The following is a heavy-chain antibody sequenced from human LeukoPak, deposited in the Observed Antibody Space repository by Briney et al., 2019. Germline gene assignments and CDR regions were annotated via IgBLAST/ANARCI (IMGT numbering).Heavy chain of an antibody. Sequence: PSQTLSLTCTVSGGSISSGSYYWSWIRQPSGKGLEWIGRIYTSGSTNYKPSLKSRVTISVDKSKNQFSLKLSSVTAADTAVYYCARERVAPTGYYNPYYYGMDVWGQGTTVTVSS. D-gene: IGHD3-9*01. CDR3: ARERVAPTGYYNPYYYGMDV. CDR1: GGSISSGSYY. CDR2: IYTSGST. V-gene: IGHV4-61*02. J-gene: IGHJ6*01.